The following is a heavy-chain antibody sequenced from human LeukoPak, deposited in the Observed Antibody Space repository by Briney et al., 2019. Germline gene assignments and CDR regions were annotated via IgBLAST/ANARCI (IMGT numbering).Heavy chain of an antibody. CDR1: GGSISSYY. Sequence: PSETLSLTCTVSGGSISSYYWSWIRQPPGKGLEWIGYSYYSGSTNYNPSLKSRVTISVDTSKNQVPLRLSSVTAADTAVYYCARGSKVTYYYDSSGYHFDYWGQGTLVTVSS. CDR2: SYYSGST. D-gene: IGHD3-22*01. J-gene: IGHJ4*02. CDR3: ARGSKVTYYYDSSGYHFDY. V-gene: IGHV4-59*01.